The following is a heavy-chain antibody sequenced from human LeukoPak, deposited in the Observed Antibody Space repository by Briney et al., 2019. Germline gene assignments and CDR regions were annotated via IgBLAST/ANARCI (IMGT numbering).Heavy chain of an antibody. Sequence: SEILSLTCTVSGGSISSGGYYWSWIRQHPGKGLEWIGYIYYSGSTYYNPSLKSRVTISVDTSKNQFSLKLSSVTAADTAVYYCARFWSGYYDYFDYWGQGMLVTVSS. CDR3: ARFWSGYYDYFDY. V-gene: IGHV4-31*03. CDR1: GGSISSGGYY. D-gene: IGHD3-3*01. CDR2: IYYSGST. J-gene: IGHJ4*02.